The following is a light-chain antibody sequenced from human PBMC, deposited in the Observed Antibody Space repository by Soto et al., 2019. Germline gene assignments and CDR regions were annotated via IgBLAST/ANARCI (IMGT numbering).Light chain of an antibody. CDR3: HQYCNSTWT. J-gene: IGKJ1*01. Sequence: EIVLTQSPGTLSLSPGERATLSCRASQSVTSTYLAWYQQKPGQAPRLLISGASTRATGIPDRFSGGGSGTDFTLTINRLEPEDFAVYYWHQYCNSTWTCGQGTKVHIK. V-gene: IGKV3-20*01. CDR2: GAS. CDR1: QSVTSTY.